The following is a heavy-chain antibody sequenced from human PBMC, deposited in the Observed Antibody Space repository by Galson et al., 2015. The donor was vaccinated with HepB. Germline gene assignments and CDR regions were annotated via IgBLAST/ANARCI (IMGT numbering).Heavy chain of an antibody. CDR2: ISFSSTITI. J-gene: IGHJ5*02. Sequence: SLRLSCAASGFSFSPSSMNWVRQAPGKGLEWVSFISFSSTITIYYADSVRGRFTISRDNAKSSLYLQMISLRAEDTAVYYCAKTRSAAPGWFDPRGQGTLVTVSS. CDR1: GFSFSPSS. V-gene: IGHV3-48*04. D-gene: IGHD6-13*01. CDR3: AKTRSAAPGWFDP.